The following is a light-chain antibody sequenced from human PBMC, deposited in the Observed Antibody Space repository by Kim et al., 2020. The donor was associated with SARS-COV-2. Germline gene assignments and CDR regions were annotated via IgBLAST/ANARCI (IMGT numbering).Light chain of an antibody. CDR3: TSYRSGSTYV. J-gene: IGLJ1*01. V-gene: IGLV2-14*03. CDR1: SSDVGGYNY. CDR2: DVS. Sequence: GQSITISCTGTSSDVGGYNYVSWYQQHPGKAPKLMIYDVSNRPSGVSNRFSGSKSGNTASLTISGLQTEDEADYYCTSYRSGSTYVFGIGTKVTV.